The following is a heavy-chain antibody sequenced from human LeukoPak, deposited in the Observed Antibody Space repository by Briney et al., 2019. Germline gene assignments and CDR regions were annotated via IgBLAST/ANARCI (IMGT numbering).Heavy chain of an antibody. CDR1: GFTFSSYE. CDR2: ISGSGSTI. V-gene: IGHV3-48*03. Sequence: GGSLRLSCAASGFTFSSYEMNWVRQAPGKGLEWVSFISGSGSTIYYADSVKGRFIISRDNAKNSLYLQMNSLRAEDTAVYYCARDPIFNRGNYYSDYWGQGTLVTVSS. J-gene: IGHJ4*02. CDR3: ARDPIFNRGNYYSDY. D-gene: IGHD3-3*02.